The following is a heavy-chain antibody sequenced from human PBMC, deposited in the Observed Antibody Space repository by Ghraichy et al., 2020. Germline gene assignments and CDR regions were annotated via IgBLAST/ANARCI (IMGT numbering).Heavy chain of an antibody. J-gene: IGHJ6*02. Sequence: GGSLRLSCAASGFTFDDYAMHWVRQAPGKGLEWVSGISWNSGSIGYADSVKGRFTISRDNAKNSLYLQMNSLRAEDTALYYCAKDHRDGSGSPHYYYYGMDVWGQGTTVTVSS. CDR3: AKDHRDGSGSPHYYYYGMDV. CDR2: ISWNSGSI. CDR1: GFTFDDYA. D-gene: IGHD3-10*01. V-gene: IGHV3-9*01.